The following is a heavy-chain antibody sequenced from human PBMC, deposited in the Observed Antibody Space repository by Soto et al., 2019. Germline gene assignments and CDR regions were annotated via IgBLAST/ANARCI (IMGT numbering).Heavy chain of an antibody. V-gene: IGHV5-51*01. J-gene: IGHJ5*02. CDR3: ARVIVAGTLYWFGP. D-gene: IGHD6-19*01. Sequence: GESLTISCTCSGYSFTRSWIGWVRQMPGKGLEWMGIIYAGDSDTTYSPSFQGQVTISADKSISTAYLQWSSLKVSDSAMYYCARVIVAGTLYWFGPWGQGTLVTVSS. CDR1: GYSFTRSW. CDR2: IYAGDSDT.